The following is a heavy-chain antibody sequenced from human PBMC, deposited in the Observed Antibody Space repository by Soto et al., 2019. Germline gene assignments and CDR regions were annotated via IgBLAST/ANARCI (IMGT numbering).Heavy chain of an antibody. CDR1: GFTFSVYG. CDR2: VSSDGSKK. D-gene: IGHD4-17*01. J-gene: IGHJ4*02. V-gene: IGHV3-30*18. Sequence: QVQLVESGGGVVQPGKSLRLSCADSGFTFSVYGMHWVRQALGKGLEWVALVSSDGSKKNYADSVKGRFTISRDNSKNTLYLQINSLRVEDTAVYYCAKDHHGGSAVTTRTFDYWGQGTLVTVSS. CDR3: AKDHHGGSAVTTRTFDY.